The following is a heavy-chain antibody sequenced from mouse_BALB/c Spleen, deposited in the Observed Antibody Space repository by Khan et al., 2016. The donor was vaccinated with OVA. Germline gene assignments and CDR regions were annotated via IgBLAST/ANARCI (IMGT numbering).Heavy chain of an antibody. CDR1: GFSLSTYG. CDR2: IWSGGNT. J-gene: IGHJ3*01. Sequence: QVQLQQSGPGLVQPSQSLSITCTVSGFSLSTYGVHWVRQSPGKGLEWLGLIWSGGNTAYNAAFISRLSISKDNSKSQVFFKMNSLQPEDTAMYYCARNSYMYDFTYWGQGTLVTVSA. V-gene: IGHV2-2*01. D-gene: IGHD2-14*01. CDR3: ARNSYMYDFTY.